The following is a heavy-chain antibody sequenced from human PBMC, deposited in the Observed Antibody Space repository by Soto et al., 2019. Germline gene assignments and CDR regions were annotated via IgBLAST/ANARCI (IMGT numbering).Heavy chain of an antibody. J-gene: IGHJ4*01. D-gene: IGHD1-26*01. V-gene: IGHV5-51*01. Sequence: GESLKISCKASGYSFTSYWLGWVRQMPGKGLEWMGIIYPGDSDTIYSPSFQGQFTISADKSISTAYLRWNSLKASDTAMYYCARPPYSASYYYFDQWGQGTPVTVSS. CDR3: ARPPYSASYYYFDQ. CDR1: GYSFTSYW. CDR2: IYPGDSDT.